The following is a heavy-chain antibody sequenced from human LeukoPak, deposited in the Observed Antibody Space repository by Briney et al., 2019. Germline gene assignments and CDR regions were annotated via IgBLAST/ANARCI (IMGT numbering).Heavy chain of an antibody. J-gene: IGHJ5*02. Sequence: SVKVSCKASGGTFSSYAISWVRQAPGQRLEWMGGIIPIFGTANYAQKFQGKVTITAYESTSTAYMELSSLSSEDTAVYYCARLYCSSTSVHIGAPGGFYAWGQVTLVTVSS. CDR2: IIPIFGTA. V-gene: IGHV1-69*01. CDR1: GGTFSSYA. D-gene: IGHD2-2*01. CDR3: ARLYCSSTSVHIGAPGGFYA.